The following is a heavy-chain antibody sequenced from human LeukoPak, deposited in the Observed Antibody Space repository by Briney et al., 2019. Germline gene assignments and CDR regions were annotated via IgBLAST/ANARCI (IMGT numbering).Heavy chain of an antibody. CDR3: ARDSTVTRGRYTPPAGVDY. V-gene: IGHV3-74*01. CDR1: GFIFSSYW. Sequence: GGSLRLSCAASGFIFSSYWMHWVRQAPGKGLVWVSRINTDGSSTSYADSVKGRFTISRDNAKNSLYLQMNSLRAEDTAVYYCARDSTVTRGRYTPPAGVDYWGQGTLVTVSS. J-gene: IGHJ4*02. CDR2: INTDGSST. D-gene: IGHD4-17*01.